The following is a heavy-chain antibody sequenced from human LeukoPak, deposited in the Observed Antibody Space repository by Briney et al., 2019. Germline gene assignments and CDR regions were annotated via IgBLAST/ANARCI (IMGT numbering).Heavy chain of an antibody. CDR3: VGSSSPYYRPYDY. CDR1: GGSISSYY. J-gene: IGHJ4*02. V-gene: IGHV4-59*01. Sequence: SETLSLTCAVSGGSISSYYWSWIRQPPGKGLEWIGYIYYSGSTNYNPSLKSRVTISVDTSKNQFSLKLSSVTAADTAVYYCVGSSSPYYRPYDYWGQGTLVTVSS. CDR2: IYYSGST. D-gene: IGHD1-26*01.